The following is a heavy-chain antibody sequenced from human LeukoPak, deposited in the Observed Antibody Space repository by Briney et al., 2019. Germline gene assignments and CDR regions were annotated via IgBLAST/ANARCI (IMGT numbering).Heavy chain of an antibody. D-gene: IGHD4-23*01. J-gene: IGHJ4*02. CDR1: GGTFSSYA. CDR3: ASNLMTTVVKAWSY. V-gene: IGHV1-69*04. Sequence: ASVKVSCKASGGTFSSYAISWVRQAPGQGLEWMGRIIPILGIANYAQKFQGRVTITADKSTSTAYMELSSLRSEDTAVYYCASNLMTTVVKAWSYWGQGTLVTVSS. CDR2: IIPILGIA.